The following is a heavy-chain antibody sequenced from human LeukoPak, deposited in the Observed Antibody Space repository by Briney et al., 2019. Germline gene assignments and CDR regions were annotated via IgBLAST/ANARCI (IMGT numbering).Heavy chain of an antibody. D-gene: IGHD6-19*01. Sequence: GGSLRLSCAASGFTFSSLAMGWVRQAPGKGLEWVSVISDSGGTTHYADSVKGRFTISRDNSRNTLYLQMNSLRVEDTAIYYCAKDARRSSGWYFFDHWGQGTLVTVSS. V-gene: IGHV3-23*01. CDR2: ISDSGGTT. CDR3: AKDARRSSGWYFFDH. J-gene: IGHJ4*02. CDR1: GFTFSSLA.